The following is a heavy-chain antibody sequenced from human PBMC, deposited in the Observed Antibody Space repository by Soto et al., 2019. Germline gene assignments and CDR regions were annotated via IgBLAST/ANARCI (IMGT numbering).Heavy chain of an antibody. CDR1: GFSLSASGVG. CDR3: VHRRRGHPFRN. V-gene: IGHV2-5*02. CDR2: IYWDDGE. J-gene: IGHJ4*02. D-gene: IGHD3-3*02. Sequence: QITLKVSGPTLVKPTQTLTLPCSFSGFSLSASGVGVGWISQPPGKALEWLALIYWDDGEHYTPSLKSRLTIAKDPAKNQVVLTVTNMDPVDTATYYCVHRRRGHPFRNWGQGTLVIVSS.